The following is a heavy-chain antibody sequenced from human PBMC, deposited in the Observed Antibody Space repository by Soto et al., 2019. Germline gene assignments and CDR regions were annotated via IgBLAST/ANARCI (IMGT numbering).Heavy chain of an antibody. CDR3: AGGGGVGVAGSAAFEM. V-gene: IGHV1-2*02. D-gene: IGHD3-3*01. CDR2: INPATGAA. J-gene: IGHJ3*02. CDR1: GYPVTAYY. Sequence: QLHLVQSGAVVKKPGASVTVSCSASGYPVTAYYMHWVRQAPGRGLEWMGGINPATGAAKYTQTFQGRVTTTRDTSTTTVFMELRRATSADRAALCSAGGGGVGVAGSAAFEMWCQGTGVTATS.